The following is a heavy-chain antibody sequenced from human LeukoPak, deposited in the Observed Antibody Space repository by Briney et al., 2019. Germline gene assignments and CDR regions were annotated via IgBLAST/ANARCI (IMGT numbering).Heavy chain of an antibody. CDR3: ARLQNYYGSGSYYTSRPYFDY. Sequence: SETPSFTCTVSGASISSYYWSWIRQPPGKGLEWIGYIYYSGSTNYNPSLKSRVTISVDTSKNQFSLKLSSVTAADTAVYYCARLQNYYGSGSYYTSRPYFDYWGQGTLVTVSS. CDR1: GASISSYY. CDR2: IYYSGST. J-gene: IGHJ4*02. D-gene: IGHD3-10*01. V-gene: IGHV4-59*08.